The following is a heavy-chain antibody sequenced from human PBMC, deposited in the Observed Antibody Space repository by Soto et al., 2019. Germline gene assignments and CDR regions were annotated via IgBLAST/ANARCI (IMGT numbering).Heavy chain of an antibody. D-gene: IGHD6-13*01. CDR1: GFTFSSYA. Sequence: EVQLLESGGGLVQPGESLRLSCAASGFTFSSYALTWVRQAPGQGLEWVSAISNNGGSTYYADSVKGRFTVSRDNSKNTLYLQMNSLRAEDTAVYYCAKCYIAGPTGWLDPWGQGTLVTVSS. CDR3: AKCYIAGPTGWLDP. CDR2: ISNNGGST. J-gene: IGHJ5*02. V-gene: IGHV3-23*01.